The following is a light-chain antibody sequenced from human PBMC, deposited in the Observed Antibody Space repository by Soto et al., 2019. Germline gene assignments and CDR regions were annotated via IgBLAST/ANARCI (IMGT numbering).Light chain of an antibody. V-gene: IGKV3-11*01. J-gene: IGKJ2*01. CDR2: DAS. Sequence: EIVLTQSPATLSLSPGERATLSCRASQSVSSYLAWYQQKPGQAPRLLIYDASNRATGIPARFSGGGXGTXXXXXXXXXXPEDFAVYYCQQRFNWPRFTFGQGTKLEIK. CDR3: QQRFNWPRFT. CDR1: QSVSSY.